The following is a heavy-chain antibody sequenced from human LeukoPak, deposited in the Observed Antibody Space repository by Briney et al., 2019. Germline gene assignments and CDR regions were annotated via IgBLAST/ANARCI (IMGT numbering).Heavy chain of an antibody. D-gene: IGHD3-10*01. CDR1: GFTFSSYW. J-gene: IGHJ4*02. Sequence: GGSLRLSCAASGFTFSSYWMHWVRQAPGKGLVWVSRINSDGSTTNYADSVKGRFTISRDNAKNTLYLQMNDLRAEDTAVYYCARDGWGSGSYSTYWGQGTLVTVSS. CDR3: ARDGWGSGSYSTY. V-gene: IGHV3-74*01. CDR2: INSDGSTT.